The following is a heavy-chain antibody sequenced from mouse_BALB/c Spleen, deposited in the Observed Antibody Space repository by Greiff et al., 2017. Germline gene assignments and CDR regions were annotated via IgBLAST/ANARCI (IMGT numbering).Heavy chain of an antibody. CDR2: IDPENGDT. CDR3: NFYRAWFAY. D-gene: IGHD2-1*01. Sequence: SGAELVRSGASVKLSCTASGFNIKDYYMHWVKQRPEQGLEWIGWIDPENGDTEYAPKFQGKATMTADTSSNTAYLQLSSLTSEDTAVYYCNFYRAWFAYWGQGTLVTVSA. J-gene: IGHJ3*01. V-gene: IGHV14-4*02. CDR1: GFNIKDYY.